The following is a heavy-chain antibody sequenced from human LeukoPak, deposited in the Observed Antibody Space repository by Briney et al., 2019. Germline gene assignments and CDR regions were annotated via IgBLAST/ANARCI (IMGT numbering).Heavy chain of an antibody. Sequence: GGSLRLSCAASGFTFSSYSMNWVRQAPGKGLEWVSSISSSSSYIYYADSVKGRFTISRDNAKNSLYLQMNSLRAEDTAVYYCAGGDSGGWSSYLLHWGQGTLVTVSS. J-gene: IGHJ1*01. V-gene: IGHV3-21*01. D-gene: IGHD6-19*01. CDR2: ISSSSSYI. CDR1: GFTFSSYS. CDR3: AGGDSGGWSSYLLH.